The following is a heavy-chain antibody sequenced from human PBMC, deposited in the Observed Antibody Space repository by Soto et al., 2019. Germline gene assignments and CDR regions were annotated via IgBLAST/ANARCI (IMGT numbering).Heavy chain of an antibody. CDR3: VKFCSYYYDSSVMWFDP. D-gene: IGHD3-22*01. V-gene: IGHV3-64D*06. CDR2: ISSNGDDT. J-gene: IGHJ5*02. CDR1: GFTFSRYP. Sequence: GGSLRLSCSASGFTFSRYPMHWVRQAPGKGLEYVSTISSNGDDTYYADSVKGRFTISRDNSKSTLYLQMSSLRAEDTAVYYCVKFCSYYYDSSVMWFDPWGQGTLVTVSS.